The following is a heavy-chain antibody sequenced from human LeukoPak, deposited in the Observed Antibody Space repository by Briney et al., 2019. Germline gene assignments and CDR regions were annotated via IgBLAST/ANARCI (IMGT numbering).Heavy chain of an antibody. CDR1: GYTFTGYY. CDR2: INPNNGGT. Sequence: PGASVKVSCKASGYTFTGYYMHWVRQAPGQGLEWMGWINPNNGGTNYAQKFQGRVTMTRDTSISTAYMELSRLRTDDTAVYYCARALRSGSYYEVDNWGQGTLVTVSS. J-gene: IGHJ4*02. D-gene: IGHD1-26*01. CDR3: ARALRSGSYYEVDN. V-gene: IGHV1-2*02.